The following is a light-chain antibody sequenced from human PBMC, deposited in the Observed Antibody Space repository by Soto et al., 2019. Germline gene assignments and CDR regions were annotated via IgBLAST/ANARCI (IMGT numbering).Light chain of an antibody. CDR3: SSYGGTYSFGVL. J-gene: IGLJ2*01. CDR1: SSDVGEYSY. V-gene: IGLV2-11*02. CDR2: DVI. Sequence: QSALTQPRSVSGSPGQTVTISCTGTSSDVGEYSYVSWYQKYPGKAPKVMIYDVIKRPSGVPERFSGAKSGNTASLTISGLQGEDEADYYCSSYGGTYSFGVLFGGGTKLTVL.